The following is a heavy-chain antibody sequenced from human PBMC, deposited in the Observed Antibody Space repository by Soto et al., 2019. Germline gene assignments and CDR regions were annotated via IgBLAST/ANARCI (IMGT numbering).Heavy chain of an antibody. V-gene: IGHV2-26*01. CDR1: GLSITDSEMG. D-gene: IGHD6-19*01. Sequence: QVTLKESGPVLVKPTETLTLRCTVSGLSITDSEMGVSWIRQPPGQTLGWLAHIDSSGEKSYRTFLKSRLAISKDTSKSQIVLTMTNMDPADTATYYCARRHLAVAVSPWFDPWGQGIPVTVSS. CDR3: ARRHLAVAVSPWFDP. CDR2: IDSSGEK. J-gene: IGHJ5*02.